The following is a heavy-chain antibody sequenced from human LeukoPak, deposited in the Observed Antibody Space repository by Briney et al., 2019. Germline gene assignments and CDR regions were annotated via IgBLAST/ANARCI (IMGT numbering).Heavy chain of an antibody. V-gene: IGHV4-39*07. D-gene: IGHD3-3*01. CDR1: GGSISSSSYY. CDR3: AREAPTYYDFWSGYSTEPNWFDP. J-gene: IGHJ5*02. CDR2: IYYSGST. Sequence: PSETLSLTCTVSGGSISSSSYYWGWIRQPPGKGLEWIGSIYYSGSTYYNPSLKSRVTISVDTSKNQFSLKLSSVTAADTAVYYCAREAPTYYDFWSGYSTEPNWFDPWGQGTLVTVSS.